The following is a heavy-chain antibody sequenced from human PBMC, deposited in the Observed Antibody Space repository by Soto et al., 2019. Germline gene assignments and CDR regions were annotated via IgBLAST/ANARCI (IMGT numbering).Heavy chain of an antibody. V-gene: IGHV1-8*01. J-gene: IGHJ4*02. D-gene: IGHD2-2*01. CDR1: GYTFTSYD. CDR2: LNPNSGNT. Sequence: QVQLVQSGAEVKKPGASVKVSCKASGYTFTSYDINWVRQATGLGLEWMGWLNPNSGNTGYVQKFQGRVTMPRNTSISTAYMELSSLRSEDTAVYYCARAVRYCSITRCYALHYYFDYWGQGTLVTVSS. CDR3: ARAVRYCSITRCYALHYYFDY.